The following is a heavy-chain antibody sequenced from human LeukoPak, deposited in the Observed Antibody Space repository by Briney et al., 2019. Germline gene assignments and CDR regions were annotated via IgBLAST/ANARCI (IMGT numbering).Heavy chain of an antibody. V-gene: IGHV1-8*01. CDR1: GYTFTNFD. Sequence: GASVKVSCKASGYTFTNFDINWVRQATGQGLEWMGWMNPKTGNTGSAQNLQGRVTITGNTSISTAYMELSSLRSEDTAVYYCATDLFIDYDRAPAGWGQGTLVTVSS. CDR3: ATDLFIDYDRAPAG. D-gene: IGHD3-22*01. J-gene: IGHJ4*02. CDR2: MNPKTGNT.